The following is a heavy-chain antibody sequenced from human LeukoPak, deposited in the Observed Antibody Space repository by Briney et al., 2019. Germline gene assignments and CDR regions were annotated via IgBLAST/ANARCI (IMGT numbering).Heavy chain of an antibody. CDR3: ARRMGYCSGGSCLNWFDP. CDR2: IDPSDSYT. CDR1: GYSFTSYW. J-gene: IGHJ5*02. V-gene: IGHV5-10-1*01. Sequence: GESLKISCKGSGYSFTSYWISWVRQMPGEGLEWMGRIDPSDSYTNYSPSFQGHVTISADKSISTAYLQWSSLKASDTAMYYCARRMGYCSGGSCLNWFDPWGQGTLVTVSS. D-gene: IGHD2-15*01.